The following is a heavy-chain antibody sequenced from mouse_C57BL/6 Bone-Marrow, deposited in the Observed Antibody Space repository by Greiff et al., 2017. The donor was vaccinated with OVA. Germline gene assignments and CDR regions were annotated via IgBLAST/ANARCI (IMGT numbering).Heavy chain of an antibody. CDR3: ARPPPGDDDYAMDY. J-gene: IGHJ4*01. CDR1: GYTFTSYW. D-gene: IGHD2-2*01. V-gene: IGHV1-50*01. CDR2: IDPSDSYT. Sequence: VQLQQPGAELVKPGASVKLSCKASGYTFTSYWMQWVKQRPGQGLEWIGEIDPSDSYTNYNQKFKGKATFTVDTSSSPAYMQLSSLTAEDSAIYYCARPPPGDDDYAMDYWGQGTSVTVSS.